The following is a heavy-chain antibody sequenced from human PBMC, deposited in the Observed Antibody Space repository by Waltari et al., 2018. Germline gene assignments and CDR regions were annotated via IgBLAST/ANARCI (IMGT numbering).Heavy chain of an antibody. Sequence: QVQLLQWGAGMLKPSETQSLTCAVYGGSFGGSYWSWIRQPRGKGLEWIGEIKHSGSTNYTPSLKSRVTISVDTSKNQFSLKLSSVTAADTSVYYCARVFYGSGSYKYYYYYGMDVWGQGTTVTVSS. V-gene: IGHV4-34*01. CDR1: GGSFGGSY. J-gene: IGHJ6*02. CDR3: ARVFYGSGSYKYYYYYGMDV. CDR2: IKHSGST. D-gene: IGHD3-10*01.